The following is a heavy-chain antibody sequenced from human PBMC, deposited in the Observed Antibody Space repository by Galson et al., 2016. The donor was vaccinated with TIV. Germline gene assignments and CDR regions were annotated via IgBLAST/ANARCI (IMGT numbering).Heavy chain of an antibody. V-gene: IGHV3-53*01. CDR1: GFLVTSQH. CDR2: MYHDYRT. CDR3: ARKDSSDQGDLRGAFDV. Sequence: SPRLSCAVYGFLVTSQHISWVRHAPGRGLESLSVMYHDYRTYYTDAVKGRFTISRDNFKNTVSLQMNSLRAEDTGVYYCARKDSSDQGDLRGAFDVWGQGTMVTVSS. J-gene: IGHJ3*01. D-gene: IGHD1-26*01.